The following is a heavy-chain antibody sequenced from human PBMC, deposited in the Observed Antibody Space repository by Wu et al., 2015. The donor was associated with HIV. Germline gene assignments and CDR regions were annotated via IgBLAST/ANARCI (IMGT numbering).Heavy chain of an antibody. D-gene: IGHD3-10*01. J-gene: IGHJ3*02. CDR1: GYTFTSYY. CDR3: ARRGSPNYGVGGGAFDI. Sequence: QVQLVQSGAEVKKPGASVKVSCKASGYTFTSYYMHWVRQAPGQGLEWMGIINPSGGSTSYAQKFQGRVTMTRDTSTSTVYMELSSLRSEDTAVYYCARRGSPNYGVGGGAFDIWGQGTMVTVSS. CDR2: INPSGGST. V-gene: IGHV1-46*01.